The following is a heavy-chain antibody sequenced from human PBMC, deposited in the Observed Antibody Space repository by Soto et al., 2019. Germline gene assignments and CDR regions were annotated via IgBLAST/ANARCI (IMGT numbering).Heavy chain of an antibody. Sequence: SVKVSCKASGSTCTNSAVQWVRQARGQRLAWIGWVVVGSGNTDYAQKFRERVTIPRDTSTGTAYMELSSLRFENTAVYYCAAQYSSGWFKAYFNYVMDDWGQGATVTVSS. J-gene: IGHJ6*02. CDR3: AAQYSSGWFKAYFNYVMDD. CDR1: GSTCTNSA. D-gene: IGHD6-13*01. V-gene: IGHV1-58*01. CDR2: VVVGSGNT.